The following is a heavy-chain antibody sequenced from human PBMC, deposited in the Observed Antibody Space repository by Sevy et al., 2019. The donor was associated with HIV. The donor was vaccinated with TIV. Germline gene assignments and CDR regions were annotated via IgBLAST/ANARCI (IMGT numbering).Heavy chain of an antibody. D-gene: IGHD6-13*01. Sequence: ASVKVSCKASGGTFSSYAISWVRQAPGQGLEWMGGIIPIFGTANYAQKFQGRVTITADESTSTAYMGLSSLRSEDTAVYYCARDGLGSSSWYRWFDPWGQGTLVTVSS. J-gene: IGHJ5*02. CDR3: ARDGLGSSSWYRWFDP. V-gene: IGHV1-69*13. CDR2: IIPIFGTA. CDR1: GGTFSSYA.